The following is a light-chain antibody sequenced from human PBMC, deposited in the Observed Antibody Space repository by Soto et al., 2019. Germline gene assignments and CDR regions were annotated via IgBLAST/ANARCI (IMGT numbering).Light chain of an antibody. CDR3: QPANSFPLT. CDR1: QGISSW. CDR2: AAS. V-gene: IGKV1-12*01. Sequence: DIQMTQSPSSVSASVGDRVTITCRASQGISSWLAWYQQKPGTAPKLLIYAASTLQSGVPSRFSGSGSGTDFTLTLRSPQPANFATYYCQPANSFPLTFGGGTKVEIK. J-gene: IGKJ4*01.